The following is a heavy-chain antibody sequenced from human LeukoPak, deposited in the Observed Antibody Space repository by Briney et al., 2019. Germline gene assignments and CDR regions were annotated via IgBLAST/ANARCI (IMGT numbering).Heavy chain of an antibody. CDR1: GYTFTVVV. D-gene: IGHD6-19*01. CDR3: ARGDTSLISTGWYYFDY. Sequence: ASLKVSSKASGYTFTVVVISWGPQAPGQGREWRGCISAYNGNTNYAQKLQGRVTMTTDTSTSTAYMELRSLRSDDTAVYYCARGDTSLISTGWYYFDYWGQGTLVTVSS. J-gene: IGHJ4*02. CDR2: ISAYNGNT. V-gene: IGHV1-18*01.